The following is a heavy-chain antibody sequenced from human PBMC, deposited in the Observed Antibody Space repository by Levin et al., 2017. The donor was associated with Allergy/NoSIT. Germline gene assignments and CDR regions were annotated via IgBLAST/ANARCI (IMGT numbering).Heavy chain of an antibody. CDR2: INPNSGGT. CDR1: GYTFTGYY. V-gene: IGHV1-2*06. Sequence: GESLKISCKASGYTFTGYYMHWVRQAPGQGLEWMGRINPNSGGTNYAQKFQGRVTMTRDTSISTAYMELSRLRSDDTAVYYCASISLGGYGIAVADNRPWGQGTLVTVSS. J-gene: IGHJ5*02. D-gene: IGHD6-19*01. CDR3: ASISLGGYGIAVADNRP.